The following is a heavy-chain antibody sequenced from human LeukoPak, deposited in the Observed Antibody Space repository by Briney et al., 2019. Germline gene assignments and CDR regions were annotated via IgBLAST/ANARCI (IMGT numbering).Heavy chain of an antibody. V-gene: IGHV1-69*01. J-gene: IGHJ3*02. CDR1: VGTFSIYA. D-gene: IGHD1-26*01. CDR2: IIPIFGTA. CDR3: AREPRGSIVGASDAFDI. Sequence: ASAKVSCKPSVGTFSIYAISWGCQALGQGLEWMGGIIPIFGTANYAHTFQGRVTTTADESTSTAYMVMSSLRSEDTAVYYCAREPRGSIVGASDAFDIWGQGTMVTVSS.